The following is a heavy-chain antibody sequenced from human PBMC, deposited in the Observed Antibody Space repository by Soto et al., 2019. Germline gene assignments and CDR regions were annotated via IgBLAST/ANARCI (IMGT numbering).Heavy chain of an antibody. J-gene: IGHJ4*02. Sequence: ASVKVSCKASGHTFTSYCISWVLQAPGQGLEWMGWISAYNGNTNYAQKLQGRVTMTTDTSTSTAYMELRSLRSDDTAVYYCARDLSRVPEYSSSSGYWGQGTLVTVSS. V-gene: IGHV1-18*01. D-gene: IGHD6-6*01. CDR2: ISAYNGNT. CDR1: GHTFTSYC. CDR3: ARDLSRVPEYSSSSGY.